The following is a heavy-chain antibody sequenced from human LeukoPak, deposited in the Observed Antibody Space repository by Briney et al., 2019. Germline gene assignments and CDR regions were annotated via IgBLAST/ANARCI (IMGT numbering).Heavy chain of an antibody. Sequence: PGGSLRLSCAASGFTFSNAWMNWVRQAPGKGLEWVGRIKSKTDGGTTDYAAPVKGRFTISRDDSKNTLYLQMSSLKTEDTAVYYCTGWGSTAANYFDYWGQGTLVTVSS. CDR3: TGWGSTAANYFDY. J-gene: IGHJ4*02. D-gene: IGHD2-2*01. V-gene: IGHV3-15*07. CDR1: GFTFSNAW. CDR2: IKSKTDGGTT.